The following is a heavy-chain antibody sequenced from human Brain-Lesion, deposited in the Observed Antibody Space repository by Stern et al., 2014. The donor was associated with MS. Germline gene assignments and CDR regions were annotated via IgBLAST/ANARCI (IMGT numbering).Heavy chain of an antibody. Sequence: VQLVESGAEVKKPGASVKVSCKASGDTFASYPIHWLRQAPGQGPVWMGIVNPTDGRTTYAQTFKGRVTMTRDTSTRTVYMEFSSLRAEDTAMYFCANPLPYANWGQGTRVTVSS. D-gene: IGHD4-17*01. CDR2: VNPTDGRT. V-gene: IGHV1-46*03. CDR1: GDTFASYP. J-gene: IGHJ1*01. CDR3: ANPLPYAN.